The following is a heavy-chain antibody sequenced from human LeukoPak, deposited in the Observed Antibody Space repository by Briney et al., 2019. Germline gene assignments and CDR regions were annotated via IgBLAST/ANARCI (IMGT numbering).Heavy chain of an antibody. D-gene: IGHD3-10*01. V-gene: IGHV3-30*18. CDR1: GFTFSSYG. CDR3: AKGGDYYGSGSYVDY. Sequence: GGPLRLSCAASGFTFSSYGMHWVRQAPGKGLEWVAVISYDGSNKYYADSVKGRFTISRDNSKNTLYLQMNSLRAEDTAVYYCAKGGDYYGSGSYVDYWGQGTLVTVSS. CDR2: ISYDGSNK. J-gene: IGHJ4*02.